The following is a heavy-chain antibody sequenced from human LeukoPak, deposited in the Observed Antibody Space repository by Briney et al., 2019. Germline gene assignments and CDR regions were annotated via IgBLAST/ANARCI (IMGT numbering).Heavy chain of an antibody. CDR3: ATLLDYYDSSGYFDY. D-gene: IGHD3-22*01. CDR2: FDPEDGET. CDR1: GYTFTGYY. V-gene: IGHV1-24*01. J-gene: IGHJ4*02. Sequence: ASVKVSCKASGYTFTGYYMHWVRQAPGKGLEWMGGFDPEDGETIYAQKFQGRVTMTEDTSTDTAYMELSSLRSEDTAVYYCATLLDYYDSSGYFDYWGQGTLVTVSS.